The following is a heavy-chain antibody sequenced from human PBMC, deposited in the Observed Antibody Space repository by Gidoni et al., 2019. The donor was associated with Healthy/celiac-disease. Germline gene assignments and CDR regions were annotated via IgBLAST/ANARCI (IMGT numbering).Heavy chain of an antibody. CDR2: IRSKANSSAT. J-gene: IGHJ4*02. CDR1: GFTFSGAA. D-gene: IGHD3-10*01. CDR3: TSEYYGSGSYYSYYFDY. V-gene: IGHV3-73*01. Sequence: EVQLVESGGGLVQPGGSLKLSCAASGFTFSGAAMHWVRRASGTGPEWVGRIRSKANSSATAYAASVKGRFTISRDDSKNTAYLQMNSLKTEDTAVYYCTSEYYGSGSYYSYYFDYWGQGTLVTVSS.